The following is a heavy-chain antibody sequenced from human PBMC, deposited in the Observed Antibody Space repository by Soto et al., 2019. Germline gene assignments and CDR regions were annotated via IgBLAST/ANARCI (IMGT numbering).Heavy chain of an antibody. CDR1: GFTFSSYA. CDR3: AKLRYFDWSAYNWFEY. Sequence: EVQLLESGGGLVQPGGSLRLSCAASGFTFSSYAMTWVRQAPGKGLEWVSGISGSGATTSYADSVKGRFTVSRDHSKNTLYLQMNSLRVEDTAVYHCAKLRYFDWSAYNWFEYWGQGTPVIVSS. V-gene: IGHV3-23*01. D-gene: IGHD3-9*01. J-gene: IGHJ5*01. CDR2: ISGSGATT.